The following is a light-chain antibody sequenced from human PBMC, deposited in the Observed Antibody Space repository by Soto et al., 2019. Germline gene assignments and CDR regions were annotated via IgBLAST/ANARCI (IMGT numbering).Light chain of an antibody. CDR3: QQYNSYSPLT. CDR2: KAS. CDR1: QSISSW. Sequence: DMQMTQSPSILSASVGDRVTITCRASQSISSWLAWYQQKPGKAPNLLIHKASHLESGVPSRFSGSGSGTEFTLTISSLQPDDFATYYCQQYNSYSPLTFGGGTKV. J-gene: IGKJ4*01. V-gene: IGKV1-5*03.